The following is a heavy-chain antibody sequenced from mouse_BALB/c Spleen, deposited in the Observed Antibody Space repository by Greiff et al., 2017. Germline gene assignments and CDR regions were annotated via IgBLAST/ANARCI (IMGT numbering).Heavy chain of an antibody. CDR2: ISSGSSTI. D-gene: IGHD2-14*01. CDR3: ARRYDEESWFAY. CDR1: GFTFSSFG. V-gene: IGHV5-17*03. J-gene: IGHJ3*01. Sequence: EVKLVESGGGLVQPGGSRKLSCAASGFTFSSFGMHWVRQAPEKGLEWVAYISSGSSTIYYPDSVKGRFTISRDNAKNTLYLQMSSLKSEDTAMYYCARRYDEESWFAYWGQGTLVTVSA.